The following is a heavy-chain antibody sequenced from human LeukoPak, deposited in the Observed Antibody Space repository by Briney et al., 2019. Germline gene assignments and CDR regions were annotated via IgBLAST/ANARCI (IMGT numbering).Heavy chain of an antibody. V-gene: IGHV3-23*01. CDR3: AKDDSSGYYYLYYFDY. Sequence: GGSLRLSCAASGFTFSCYAMSWVRQAPGKGLEWVSAISGSGGSTYYADSVKGRFTISRDNSKNTLYLQMNSLRAEDTAVYYCAKDDSSGYYYLYYFDYWGQGTLVTVSS. CDR2: ISGSGGST. CDR1: GFTFSCYA. J-gene: IGHJ4*02. D-gene: IGHD3-22*01.